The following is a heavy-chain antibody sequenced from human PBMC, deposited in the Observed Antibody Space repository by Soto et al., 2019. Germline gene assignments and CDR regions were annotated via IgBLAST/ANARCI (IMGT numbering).Heavy chain of an antibody. CDR1: GGSISSGGYS. V-gene: IGHV4-30-2*01. CDR3: ARDPGL. CDR2: IYHSGST. Sequence: QLQLQESGSGLVKPSQTLSLTCAVSGGSISSGGYSWSWIRQPPGKGLEWIGYIYHSGSTYYNPSXXRXXTISVDRSKNQCALKLSSVTAADTAVYYCARDPGLWGRGTLVTVSS. J-gene: IGHJ2*01.